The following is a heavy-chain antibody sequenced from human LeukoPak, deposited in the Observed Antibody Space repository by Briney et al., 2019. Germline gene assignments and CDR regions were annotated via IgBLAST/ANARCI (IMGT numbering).Heavy chain of an antibody. D-gene: IGHD3-9*01. Sequence: SETLSLTCTVSGGSISSSSYYWGWIRQPPGKGLEWIGSIYYSGSTYYNPSLKSRVTISVDTSKNQFSLKLSSVTAADTAVYYCARRYLRDYMDVWGKGTTVTVSS. V-gene: IGHV4-39*01. CDR1: GGSISSSSYY. J-gene: IGHJ6*03. CDR2: IYYSGST. CDR3: ARRYLRDYMDV.